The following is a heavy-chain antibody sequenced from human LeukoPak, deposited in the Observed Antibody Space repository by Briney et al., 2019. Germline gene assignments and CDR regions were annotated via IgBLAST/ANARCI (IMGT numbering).Heavy chain of an antibody. CDR1: GFTFSTFG. CDR2: ISYDGSNK. V-gene: IGHV3-30*06. J-gene: IGHJ4*02. CDR3: ARDKRGYGYGTYDY. D-gene: IGHD5-18*01. Sequence: GGSLRLSCAASGFTFSTFGMHWLRQAPGKGLEWVAVISYDGSNKYYADSVKGRFTISRDNSKNTLYLQMNSLRAEDTAVYYCARDKRGYGYGTYDYWGQGTLVTVSS.